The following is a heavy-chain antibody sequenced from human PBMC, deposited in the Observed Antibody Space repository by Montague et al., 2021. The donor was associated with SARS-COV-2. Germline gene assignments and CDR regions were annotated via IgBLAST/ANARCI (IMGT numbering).Heavy chain of an antibody. CDR1: GVVDLRRR. J-gene: IGHJ4*02. V-gene: IGHV4-4*07. D-gene: IGHD6-19*01. CDR2: LFSDKTA. Sequence: SETLSLTCTVSGVVDLRRRSEEHTSQLQSHHEFVCRLFSDKTATYNASLRSRLTISVDTSTNQFPLKVTSVTTADTATYYCARGEVAGPFDYWGRGTLVTVSS. CDR3: ARGEVAGPFDY.